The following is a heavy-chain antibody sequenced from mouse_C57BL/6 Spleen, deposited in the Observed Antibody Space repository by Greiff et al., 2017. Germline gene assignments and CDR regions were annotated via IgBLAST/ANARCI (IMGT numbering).Heavy chain of an antibody. CDR2: INPNYGTT. J-gene: IGHJ4*01. D-gene: IGHD1-1*01. V-gene: IGHV1-39*01. Sequence: EVQLQQSGPELVKPGASVKISCKASGYSFTDYNMNWVKQSTGKSLEWIGVINPNYGTTSYNQKFKAKATLTVDQSSSTAYMQLNSLTSEDSAVYYCARPISTVVADYAMDYWGQGTSVTVSS. CDR3: ARPISTVVADYAMDY. CDR1: GYSFTDYN.